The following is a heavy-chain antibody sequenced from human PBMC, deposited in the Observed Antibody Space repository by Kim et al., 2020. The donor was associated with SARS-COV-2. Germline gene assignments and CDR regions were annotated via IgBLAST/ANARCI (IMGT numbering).Heavy chain of an antibody. V-gene: IGHV1-3*01. D-gene: IGHD6-19*01. CDR3: AREGAVAGTGIDY. J-gene: IGHJ4*02. Sequence: SQQFQGRVPTTRDTYASRVYMELSSLRSEDTAVYYCAREGAVAGTGIDYWGQGTLVTVSS.